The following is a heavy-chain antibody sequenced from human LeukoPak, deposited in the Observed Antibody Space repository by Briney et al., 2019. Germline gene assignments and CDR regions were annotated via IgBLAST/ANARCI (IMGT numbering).Heavy chain of an antibody. CDR1: GGSLSNYY. D-gene: IGHD2-21*02. J-gene: IGHJ6*03. Sequence: SETLSLTCTVSGGSLSNYYWTWTRQPAGKGLEWIGRIYRSGSTNYNPSLKSRVTMSVDTSKNQFSLRLSSVAAADTAVYYCARALSGIRVPSYYYYMDVWGIGTTVTVS. CDR3: ARALSGIRVPSYYYYMDV. CDR2: IYRSGST. V-gene: IGHV4-4*07.